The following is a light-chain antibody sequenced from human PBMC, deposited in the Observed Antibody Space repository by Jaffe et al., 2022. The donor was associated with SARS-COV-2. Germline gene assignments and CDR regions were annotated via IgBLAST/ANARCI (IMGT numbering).Light chain of an antibody. CDR3: HQYGASPRT. J-gene: IGKJ1*01. Sequence: EIVLTQSPGTLSLSPGERATLSCRASQSVNNNYLAWYQQKPGQAPRLLIYSASSRATGIPDRFSGSGSGTDFTLTISSLEPEDFAVYYCHQYGASPRTFGQGTKVEI. V-gene: IGKV3-20*01. CDR2: SAS. CDR1: QSVNNNY.